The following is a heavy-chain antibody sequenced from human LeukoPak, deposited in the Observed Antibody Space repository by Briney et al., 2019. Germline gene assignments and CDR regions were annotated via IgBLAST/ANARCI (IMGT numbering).Heavy chain of an antibody. D-gene: IGHD2-2*01. CDR3: ARGLYCSSDSCNH. CDR2: VYYSAST. V-gene: IGHV4-59*12. CDR1: GGSIKDYR. Sequence: SETLSLTCSVSGGSIKDYRWSWIRQPPGKGLEYIGFVYYSASTNYNPSLKSRVTISADTSKNQFSLNLTSVTAADTAVYYCARGLYCSSDSCNHWGQGTLVTVSS. J-gene: IGHJ5*02.